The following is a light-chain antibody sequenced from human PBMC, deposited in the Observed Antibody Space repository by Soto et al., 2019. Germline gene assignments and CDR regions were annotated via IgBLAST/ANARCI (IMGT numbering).Light chain of an antibody. CDR2: KAS. CDR3: QQYHTYSWT. Sequence: IQVAQSNSTLSAFVGDRVTITCGASENIGVWLAWYQQKPGKAPKLLIYKASSLQSGVPSRFSGGGSGTEFTLTISSLQPDDFATYYCQQYHTYSWTFGQGTKVDIK. J-gene: IGKJ1*01. CDR1: ENIGVW. V-gene: IGKV1-5*03.